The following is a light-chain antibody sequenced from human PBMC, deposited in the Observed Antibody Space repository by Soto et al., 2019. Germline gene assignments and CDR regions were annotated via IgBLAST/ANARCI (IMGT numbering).Light chain of an antibody. V-gene: IGLV2-14*01. CDR3: SSYSSSSTYVV. CDR2: EVS. J-gene: IGLJ2*01. CDR1: STDIGDYNY. Sequence: HSALTQPASVSGSPGQSITISCTGTSTDIGDYNYVSWYQHHPGKAPKVIIYEVSHRSSGVSNRFSGSKSGNTASLTVSGLQAEDEAEYYCSSYSSSSTYVVFGGGTKLTVL.